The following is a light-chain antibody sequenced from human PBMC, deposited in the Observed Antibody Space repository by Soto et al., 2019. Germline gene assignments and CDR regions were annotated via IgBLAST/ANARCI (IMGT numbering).Light chain of an antibody. V-gene: IGLV1-44*01. CDR1: SSNIGSKT. J-gene: IGLJ3*02. CDR2: SNN. Sequence: QPVLTQPPSASGTPGQRVTISCSGSSSNIGSKTVNWYQQLPGTAPKLLIYSNNQRPSGVPDRFSGSKSGTSASLAISGLQSEDDADYLCAAWDDSLNGPVFGGGTKLTVL. CDR3: AAWDDSLNGPV.